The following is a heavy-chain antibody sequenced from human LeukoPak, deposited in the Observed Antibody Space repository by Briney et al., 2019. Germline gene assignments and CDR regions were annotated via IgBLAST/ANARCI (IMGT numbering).Heavy chain of an antibody. D-gene: IGHD3-10*01. CDR3: ARATMVRGPRKAFDT. V-gene: IGHV3-48*03. Sequence: PGGSLRLSCAASGFTFSSYEMNWVRQAPGKGLEWVSYISSSGSTIYYADPVKGRFTISRDNAKNSLYLQMNSLRAEDTAVYYCARATMVRGPRKAFDTWGQGTMVTVSS. CDR1: GFTFSSYE. J-gene: IGHJ3*02. CDR2: ISSSGSTI.